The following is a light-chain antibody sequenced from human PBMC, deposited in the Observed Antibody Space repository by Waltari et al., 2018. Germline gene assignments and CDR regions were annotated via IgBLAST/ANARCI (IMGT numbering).Light chain of an antibody. J-gene: IGKJ4*01. CDR1: QGIAKQ. V-gene: IGKV1-9*01. CDR2: FAS. CDR3: QQLNTYPLT. Sequence: IQLPQSPSFPSASVGDRVTITCRASQGIAKQLAWFQQKPGKAPNLLIYFASNLLSGVPSRFGGSGSGTEFTLTISSLQPEDFATYFCQQLNTYPLTFGGGTKVEIK.